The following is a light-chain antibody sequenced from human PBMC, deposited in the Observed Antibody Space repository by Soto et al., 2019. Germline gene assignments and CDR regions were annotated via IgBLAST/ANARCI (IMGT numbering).Light chain of an antibody. CDR1: QSVSSS. CDR2: AAS. J-gene: IGKJ2*01. CDR3: QQYESFSPYT. Sequence: DIQMTQSPYTLSAFVGDRVTITCRASQSVSSSLAWYQQKPGKAPKLLIYAASTLESGVSSRFSGSGFGTEFTLTISSLQPDDFATYYCQQYESFSPYTFVQGTKVDIK. V-gene: IGKV1-5*01.